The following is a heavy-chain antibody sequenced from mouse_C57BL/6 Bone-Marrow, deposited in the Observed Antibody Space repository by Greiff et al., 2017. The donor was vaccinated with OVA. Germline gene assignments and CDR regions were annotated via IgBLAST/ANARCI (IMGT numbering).Heavy chain of an antibody. Sequence: QVQLQQSGAELARPGASVKMSCKASGYTFTSYTMHWVNQRPGQGLEWIGYINPSSGYTKYNQKFKDKATLTADKSSSTAYMQLSSLASEDSAVYYCARGGSSSWWYFDVWGTGTTVTVSS. CDR3: ARGGSSSWWYFDV. J-gene: IGHJ1*03. D-gene: IGHD1-1*01. CDR1: GYTFTSYT. CDR2: INPSSGYT. V-gene: IGHV1-4*01.